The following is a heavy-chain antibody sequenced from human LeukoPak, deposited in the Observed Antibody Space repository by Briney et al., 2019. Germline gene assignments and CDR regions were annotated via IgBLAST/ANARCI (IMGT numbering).Heavy chain of an antibody. D-gene: IGHD3-22*01. CDR3: ARGEYDSSGYYAGY. V-gene: IGHV3-48*03. Sequence: GGSLRLSCGASGFTFSSYEMNWVRQAPGKGLEWVSYISSSGSTIYYADSVKGRFTISRDNAKNSLYLQMNSLRAEDTAVYYCARGEYDSSGYYAGYWGQGTLVTVSS. CDR1: GFTFSSYE. J-gene: IGHJ4*02. CDR2: ISSSGSTI.